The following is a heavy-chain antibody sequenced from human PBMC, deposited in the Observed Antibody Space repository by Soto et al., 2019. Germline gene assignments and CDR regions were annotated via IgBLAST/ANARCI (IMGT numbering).Heavy chain of an antibody. J-gene: IGHJ4*02. D-gene: IGHD3-22*01. CDR3: VRDWTHYDSSGPGDY. CDR2: INAGNGET. CDR1: GYTFTSYP. Sequence: GASVKVSCNASGYTFTSYPMHWVRQAPGQGLEWMGWINAGNGETKYSQKFQGRVTITRDTSAITAYMGLSSLRSEDTAVYYCVRDWTHYDSSGPGDYWGQGTLVTVSS. V-gene: IGHV1-3*01.